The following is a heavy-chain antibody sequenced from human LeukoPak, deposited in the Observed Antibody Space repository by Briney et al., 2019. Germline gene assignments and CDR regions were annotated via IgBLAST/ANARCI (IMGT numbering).Heavy chain of an antibody. CDR2: ISAYNGNT. Sequence: GASVKVSCKASGYTFTSYGISWVRQAPGQGLEWMGWISAYNGNTNYAQKLQGRVTMTTDTSTSTAYMELRSLRAEDTAVYYCAKSKIEYQLLPDYWGQGTLVTVSS. V-gene: IGHV1-18*01. CDR1: GYTFTSYG. D-gene: IGHD2-2*01. CDR3: AKSKIEYQLLPDY. J-gene: IGHJ4*02.